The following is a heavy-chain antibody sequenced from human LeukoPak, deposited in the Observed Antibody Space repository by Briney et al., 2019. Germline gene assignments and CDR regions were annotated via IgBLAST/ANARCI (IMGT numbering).Heavy chain of an antibody. J-gene: IGHJ4*02. Sequence: PSQTLSLTCTVSGGSISSGSYYWSWIRQPAGKGLEWIGRIYTSGSTNYNPSLKSRVTISVDTSKNQFSLKLSSVTAADTAAYYCARVGVGCSSTSCYNFDYWGQGTLVTVSS. CDR3: ARVGVGCSSTSCYNFDY. V-gene: IGHV4-61*02. CDR1: GGSISSGSYY. CDR2: IYTSGST. D-gene: IGHD2-2*02.